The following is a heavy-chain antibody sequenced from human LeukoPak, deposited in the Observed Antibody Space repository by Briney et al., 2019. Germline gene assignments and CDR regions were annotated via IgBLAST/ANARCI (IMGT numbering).Heavy chain of an antibody. J-gene: IGHJ4*02. V-gene: IGHV3-21*01. CDR1: GFTFSSYS. CDR2: ISSSSSYI. D-gene: IGHD5-12*01. CDR3: ARAPAGIVATIPYDY. Sequence: PGGSLRLSCAASGFTFSSYSMNWVRQAPGKGLEWVSSISSSSSYIYYADSVKGRFTISRDNAKNSLYLQMNSLRAEDTAVYYCARAPAGIVATIPYDYWGQGTLVTVSS.